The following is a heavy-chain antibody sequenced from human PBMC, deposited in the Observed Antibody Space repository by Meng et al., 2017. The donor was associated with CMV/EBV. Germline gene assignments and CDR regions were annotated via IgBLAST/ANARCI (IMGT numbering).Heavy chain of an antibody. D-gene: IGHD2/OR15-2a*01. J-gene: IGHJ5*02. CDR2: MNPNSGNT. CDR3: ARKRISDHQVSENWFDP. CDR1: GYTFTSYD. V-gene: IGHV1-8*03. Sequence: ASVKVSCKASGYTFTSYDINWVRQATGQGLEWMGWMNPNSGNTGYAQKFQGRVTITRNTSISTAYMELSSLRSEDTAVYYCARKRISDHQVSENWFDPWGQGTLVTVSS.